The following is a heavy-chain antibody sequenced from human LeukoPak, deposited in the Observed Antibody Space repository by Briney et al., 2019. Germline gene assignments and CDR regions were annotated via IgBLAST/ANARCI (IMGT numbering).Heavy chain of an antibody. CDR1: GFTFSVSV. Sequence: GGSLRLPCAASGFTFSVSVMRWVRQAPGKGLEYVSVISSNGGSTSYANSVKGRFTISRDNSKNTLYLQMGSLRAEDMAVYYCARDLSGGGLDYWGQGTLVTVSS. CDR3: ARDLSGGGLDY. V-gene: IGHV3-64*01. J-gene: IGHJ4*02. CDR2: ISSNGGST. D-gene: IGHD3-10*01.